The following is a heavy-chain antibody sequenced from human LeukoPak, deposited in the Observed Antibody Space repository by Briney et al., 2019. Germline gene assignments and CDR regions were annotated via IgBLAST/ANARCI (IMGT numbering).Heavy chain of an antibody. CDR2: IKQDGSEK. CDR1: GFTFSSYW. V-gene: IGHV3-7*01. CDR3: ATDPRSTSLRFDAFDI. D-gene: IGHD2-2*01. J-gene: IGHJ3*02. Sequence: GGSLRLSCAAWGFTFSSYWMSWVRQAPGKGLEWVANIKQDGSEKYYVDSVKGRFTISRDNAKNSLYLQMNSLRAEDTAVYYCATDPRSTSLRFDAFDIWGQGTMVTVSS.